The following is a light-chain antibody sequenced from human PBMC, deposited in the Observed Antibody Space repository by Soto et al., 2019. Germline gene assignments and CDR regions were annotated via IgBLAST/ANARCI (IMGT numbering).Light chain of an antibody. Sequence: DIQMTQSPSSLSASVGDRITITCRASQTIRSYLNWYQQKPGKAPQLLIYAAFSLQSGVPSKFSACGSGTDFTLIIRSLQPEDSTTYYCQQTSSAPNTFGPGTKEDIK. CDR1: QTIRSY. V-gene: IGKV1-39*01. CDR3: QQTSSAPNT. J-gene: IGKJ3*01. CDR2: AAF.